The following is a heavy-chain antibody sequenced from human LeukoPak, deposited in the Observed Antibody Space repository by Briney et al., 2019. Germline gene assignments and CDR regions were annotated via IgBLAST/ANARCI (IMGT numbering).Heavy chain of an antibody. J-gene: IGHJ5*02. Sequence: PSQTLSLTCTVSGGSISSGGYYWSWIRQPPGKGLEWIGYIYHIESAYYNPSLKSRVTISVDTSKNQFSLKLSSVTAADTAVYYCARHASPARLQSMFDPWGQGTLVSVSS. CDR3: ARHASPARLQSMFDP. D-gene: IGHD4-11*01. CDR1: GGSISSGGYY. CDR2: IYHIESA. V-gene: IGHV4-30-2*03.